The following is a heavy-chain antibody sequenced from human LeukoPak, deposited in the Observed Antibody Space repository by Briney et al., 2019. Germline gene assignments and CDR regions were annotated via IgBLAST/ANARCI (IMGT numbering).Heavy chain of an antibody. CDR1: GGTFSSYA. J-gene: IGHJ3*02. D-gene: IGHD1-26*01. CDR2: IIPIFGTA. Sequence: ASVKVSCTASGGTFSSYAISWVRQAPGQGLEWMGGIIPIFGTANYAQKFQGRVTITEDESTSTAYMELSRLRSEETAVYYCARGRGSPGAFDIWGQGTMVTVSS. V-gene: IGHV1-69*13. CDR3: ARGRGSPGAFDI.